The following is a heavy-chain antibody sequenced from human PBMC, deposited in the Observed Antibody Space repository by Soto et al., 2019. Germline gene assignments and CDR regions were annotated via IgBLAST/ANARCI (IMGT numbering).Heavy chain of an antibody. CDR2: IKQDGSVK. Sequence: EVQLVESGGGLVQPGGSLRLSCAASGFTFSSYWMSWVRQAPGKGLEWVANIKQDGSVKYYVDSVKCRFTISRDNAKNSLYLQMNSLRAEDTAVYYCARSDRGQWLTPGYWGQGTLITVSS. D-gene: IGHD6-19*01. CDR1: GFTFSSYW. V-gene: IGHV3-7*05. CDR3: ARSDRGQWLTPGY. J-gene: IGHJ4*02.